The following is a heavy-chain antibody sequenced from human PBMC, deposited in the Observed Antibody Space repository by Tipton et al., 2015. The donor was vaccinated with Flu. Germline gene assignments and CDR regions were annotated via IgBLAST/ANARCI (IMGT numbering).Heavy chain of an antibody. CDR3: ARVSPRRITAIVVTMLPEGYFDY. J-gene: IGHJ4*02. CDR2: IYHSGTT. Sequence: LRLSCSVSGYSIRSAYYWGWVRRPPGKGLEWIGTIYHSGTTYYNPSLKSRLTISVDTSMNQFSLKVTSVTAADTAVYYCARVSPRRITAIVVTMLPEGYFDYWGQGSLVSVSS. CDR1: GYSIRSAYY. V-gene: IGHV4-38-2*02. D-gene: IGHD3-22*01.